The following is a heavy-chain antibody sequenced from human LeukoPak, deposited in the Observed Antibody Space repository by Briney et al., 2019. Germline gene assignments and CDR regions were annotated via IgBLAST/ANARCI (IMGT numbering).Heavy chain of an antibody. D-gene: IGHD3-10*01. V-gene: IGHV4-59*12. CDR2: IYYSGST. CDR3: ARDIPPCVTGSYFTPPCGMAV. Sequence: SETLSLTCTVSGCSISSYYWSWLRQPPGKGLEWMVNIYYSGSTYYYTSLKVRVTISVSTSKNQFSLKLSSVTAADKAVDYCARDIPPCVTGSYFTPPCGMAVGGQGTTVTVS. J-gene: IGHJ6*02. CDR1: GCSISSYY.